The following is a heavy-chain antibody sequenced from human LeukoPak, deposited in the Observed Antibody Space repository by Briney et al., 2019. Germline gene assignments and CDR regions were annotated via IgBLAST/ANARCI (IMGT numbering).Heavy chain of an antibody. CDR3: ARSFLFITGTTGDY. Sequence: ASVKVSCKASGYTFTGYYMHWVRQAPGRGLEWMGWINPNSGGTNYAQKFQGRVTMTRDTSISTAYMELSRLRSDDTAVYYCARSFLFITGTTGDYWGQGTLVTVSS. D-gene: IGHD1-7*01. CDR1: GYTFTGYY. V-gene: IGHV1-2*02. CDR2: INPNSGGT. J-gene: IGHJ4*02.